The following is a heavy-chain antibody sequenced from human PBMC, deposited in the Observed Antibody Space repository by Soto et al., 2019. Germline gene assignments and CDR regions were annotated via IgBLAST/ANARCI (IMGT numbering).Heavy chain of an antibody. Sequence: GGSLRLSCAASGFSFRTYWMHWVREAPGKGLVWVSYINTDGSSTSYADSVKGRFTISRDNAKNTLYLQMNSLRAADTAIYYCARHVTYSSPWSLPWFDPWGQGTRVTVSS. J-gene: IGHJ5*02. D-gene: IGHD6-19*01. CDR3: ARHVTYSSPWSLPWFDP. V-gene: IGHV3-74*01. CDR1: GFSFRTYW. CDR2: INTDGSST.